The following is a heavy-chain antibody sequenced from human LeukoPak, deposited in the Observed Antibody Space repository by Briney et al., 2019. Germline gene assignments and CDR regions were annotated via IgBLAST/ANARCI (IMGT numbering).Heavy chain of an antibody. V-gene: IGHV3-66*04. Sequence: GGSLRLSCAASGFTFSSNYMSWVRQAPGKGLEWVSVIYSGGSTYYADSVKGRFTISRDNSKNTLYLQMNSLRAEDTAVYYCASQVYYGSGSPDLYYYYYYGMDVWGQGTTVTVSS. CDR3: ASQVYYGSGSPDLYYYYYYGMDV. CDR1: GFTFSSNY. CDR2: IYSGGST. D-gene: IGHD3-10*01. J-gene: IGHJ6*01.